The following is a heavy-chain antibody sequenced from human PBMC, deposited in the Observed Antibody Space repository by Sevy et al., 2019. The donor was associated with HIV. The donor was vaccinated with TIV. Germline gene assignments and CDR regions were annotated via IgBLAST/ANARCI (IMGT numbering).Heavy chain of an antibody. CDR3: AGGARGTLPSYYYYGMDV. J-gene: IGHJ6*02. Sequence: GESLKISCKGSGYSFSDYWIVWVRQMPGKGLEWMGIIYPGDSDSRYSPSFQGQVTISADKSISTAYLQWSSLRPSDTAMYYCAGGARGTLPSYYYYGMDVWGQGTTVTVSS. CDR1: GYSFSDYW. V-gene: IGHV5-51*01. CDR2: IYPGDSDS.